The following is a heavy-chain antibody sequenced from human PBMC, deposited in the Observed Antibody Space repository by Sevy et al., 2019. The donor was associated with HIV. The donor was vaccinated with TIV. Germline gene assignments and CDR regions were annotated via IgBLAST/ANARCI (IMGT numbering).Heavy chain of an antibody. CDR3: ARDVLRGAFDI. D-gene: IGHD2-8*01. Sequence: SETLSLTCAVSGYSISSGYYWGWIRQPPGKGLEWIGSIYHSGSTYYNPSLKSRVTISVDTSKNQFSLKLSSVTAADTAMYYCARDVLRGAFDIWGQGTMVTVSS. V-gene: IGHV4-38-2*02. J-gene: IGHJ3*02. CDR1: GYSISSGYY. CDR2: IYHSGST.